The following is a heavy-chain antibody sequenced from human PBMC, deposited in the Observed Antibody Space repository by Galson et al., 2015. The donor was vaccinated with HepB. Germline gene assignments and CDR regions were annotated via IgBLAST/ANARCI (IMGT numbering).Heavy chain of an antibody. CDR1: GFTFSAYS. D-gene: IGHD6-6*01. CDR2: IRFDGSRT. CDR3: AREGSGSSSSSNDY. Sequence: SLRLSCAASGFTFSAYSMHWIRETPGKGLEWVAVIRFDGSRTHYADSVTGRFIVSRDNSKNTLYLQMNSLKSDDTALYYCAREGSGSSSSSNDYWGHGSLVTVSS. J-gene: IGHJ4*01. V-gene: IGHV3-30*03.